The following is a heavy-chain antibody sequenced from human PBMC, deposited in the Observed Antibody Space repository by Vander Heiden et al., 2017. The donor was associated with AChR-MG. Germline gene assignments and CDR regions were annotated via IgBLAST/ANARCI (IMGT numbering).Heavy chain of an antibody. V-gene: IGHV3-7*01. D-gene: IGHD5-18*01. CDR2: IKQDGSEK. J-gene: IGHJ4*02. Sequence: EVPLVESGGGLVQPGGSLRLSCEASGFTFSSYWMTWVRQAPGKGLEWVANIKQDGSEKYYVDSVKGRFTISRDNAKNSLYLQMNSLRAEDTAVYYWTTRDGSYGYWGQGTLVTVSS. CDR3: TTRDGSYGY. CDR1: GFTFSSYW.